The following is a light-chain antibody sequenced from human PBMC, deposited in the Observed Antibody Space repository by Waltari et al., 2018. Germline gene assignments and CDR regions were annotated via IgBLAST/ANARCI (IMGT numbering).Light chain of an antibody. CDR2: DAS. CDR1: QSFDTF. V-gene: IGKV3-11*01. Sequence: EIVLSQSPTSLSLSPGEGAALSCRASQSFDTFLAWYQQKPGQAPRLLIYDASNRAAGIPARFHGSGSETDFTLVISNLEPEDFGLYYCQQRGDWPYTFGQGTKLEIK. J-gene: IGKJ2*01. CDR3: QQRGDWPYT.